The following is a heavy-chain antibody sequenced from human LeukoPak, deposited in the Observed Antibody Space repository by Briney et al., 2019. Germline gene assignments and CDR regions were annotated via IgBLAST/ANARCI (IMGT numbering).Heavy chain of an antibody. Sequence: PSETLSLTCTVSGGSISSYYWSWIRPPAGKGLEWIGRLYTSGRTHYNPSLKSRVTMSVDTSKNQFSLKLSSVTAGDTAVYYCARDERAAAGPLSVWFDPWGQGTLVTVSS. J-gene: IGHJ5*02. CDR1: GGSISSYY. CDR2: LYTSGRT. CDR3: ARDERAAAGPLSVWFDP. V-gene: IGHV4-4*07. D-gene: IGHD6-25*01.